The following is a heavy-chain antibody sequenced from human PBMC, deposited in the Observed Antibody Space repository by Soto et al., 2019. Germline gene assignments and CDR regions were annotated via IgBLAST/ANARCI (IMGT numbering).Heavy chain of an antibody. CDR2: ISGSGGST. V-gene: IGHV3-23*01. D-gene: IGHD4-4*01. CDR3: AKVRRITVTTIRGGPTCDY. J-gene: IGHJ4*02. Sequence: GGSLRLSCAASGFTFSSYAMSWVRQAPGKGLEWVSAISGSGGSTYYADSVKGRFTISRDNSKNTLYLQMNSLRAEDTAVYYCAKVRRITVTTIRGGPTCDYWGQGTLVTVSS. CDR1: GFTFSSYA.